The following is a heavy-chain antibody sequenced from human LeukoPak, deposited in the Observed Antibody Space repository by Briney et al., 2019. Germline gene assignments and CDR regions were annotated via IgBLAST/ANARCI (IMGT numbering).Heavy chain of an antibody. J-gene: IGHJ3*02. D-gene: IGHD1-26*01. CDR3: ARARYSGSYYEGRDDAFDI. CDR2: IDSSGGYM. Sequence: GGSLRLSCEASGFTFNTYSMNWARQAPGKGLEWVSSIDSSGGYMFYADSVKGRFTISRDNAKNSLYLQMNSLRAEDTAVYYCARARYSGSYYEGRDDAFDIWGQGTMVTVSS. CDR1: GFTFNTYS. V-gene: IGHV3-21*01.